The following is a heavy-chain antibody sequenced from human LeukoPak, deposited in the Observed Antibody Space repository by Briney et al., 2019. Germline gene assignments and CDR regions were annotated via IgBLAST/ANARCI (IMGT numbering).Heavy chain of an antibody. D-gene: IGHD5-12*01. CDR3: ARATYSGYDSLFAFDI. V-gene: IGHV4-4*02. CDR2: IYHSGST. CDR1: GGSISSSNW. J-gene: IGHJ3*02. Sequence: SETLFLTCAVSGGSISSSNWWSWVRQPPGKGLEWIGEIYHSGSTNYNPSLKSRVTISVDKSKNQFSLKLSSVTAADTAVYYCARATYSGYDSLFAFDIWGQGTMVTVSS.